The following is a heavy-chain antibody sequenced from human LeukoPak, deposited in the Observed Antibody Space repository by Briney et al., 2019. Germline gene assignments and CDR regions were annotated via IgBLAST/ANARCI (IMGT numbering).Heavy chain of an antibody. D-gene: IGHD3-3*01. J-gene: IGHJ4*02. CDR3: AKDLDFWSGGLFDY. V-gene: IGHV3-30*02. CDR1: GFHFGIYG. Sequence: GGSLRLSCAASGFHFGIYGMHWVRQAPGKGLEWVAFIRYDGSNKYYADSVKGRFTISRDNSKNTLYLQMNSLRAEDTAVYYCAKDLDFWSGGLFDYWGQGTLVTVSS. CDR2: IRYDGSNK.